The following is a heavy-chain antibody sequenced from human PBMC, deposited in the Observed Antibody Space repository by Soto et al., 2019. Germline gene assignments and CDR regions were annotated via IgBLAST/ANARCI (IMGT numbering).Heavy chain of an antibody. V-gene: IGHV3-48*03. CDR3: VRDGYPGVYFDY. J-gene: IGHJ4*02. CDR1: GFSFGNYG. D-gene: IGHD6-13*01. CDR2: IRSTANII. Sequence: GSLRLSCLGSGFSFGNYGTNWVRQAPGKGLEWIAYIRSTANIIFYADSVKGRFTISRDDVKNSSYLQMSSLKVEDTALYYCVRDGYPGVYFDYWGQGALVTVSS.